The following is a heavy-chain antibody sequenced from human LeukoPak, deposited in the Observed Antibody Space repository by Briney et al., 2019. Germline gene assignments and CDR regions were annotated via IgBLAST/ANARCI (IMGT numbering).Heavy chain of an antibody. CDR3: ARGEPGFGGLPTVLGN. V-gene: IGHV3-21*01. D-gene: IGHD4-23*01. J-gene: IGHJ4*02. CDR1: GFTFSSFS. Sequence: GGSLRLSCAASGFTFSSFSMNWVRQAPGKGLEWVSSISSSTTYIYYADSVKGRFTISRDNAKDSLYLQMNSLRAEDTAVYYCARGEPGFGGLPTVLGNWGQGTLVTVSS. CDR2: ISSSTTYI.